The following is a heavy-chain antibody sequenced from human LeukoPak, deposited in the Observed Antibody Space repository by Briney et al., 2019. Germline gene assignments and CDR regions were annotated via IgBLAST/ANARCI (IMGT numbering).Heavy chain of an antibody. J-gene: IGHJ4*02. CDR2: IIPIFGTA. V-gene: IGHV1-69*05. CDR3: ARGHGADYYDSSGYFGLSD. Sequence: ASVKVSCKASGGTFSSYAISWVRQAPGQGLEWMGGIIPIFGTANYAQKFQGRVTITTDESTSTAYMELSSLRSEDTAVYYCARGHGADYYDSSGYFGLSDWGQGTLVTVSS. CDR1: GGTFSSYA. D-gene: IGHD3-22*01.